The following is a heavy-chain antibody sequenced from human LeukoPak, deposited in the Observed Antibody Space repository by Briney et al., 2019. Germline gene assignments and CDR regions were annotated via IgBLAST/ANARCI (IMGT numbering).Heavy chain of an antibody. J-gene: IGHJ6*03. CDR3: AKDGLFGVVTPYYYYYMDV. CDR1: GFTFDDYA. Sequence: GGSLRLSGAASGFTFDDYAMHWVRHAPGKGLEWVSLISWDGGSTYNADSVKGRFTISRDNSKNSLYLQMNSLRAEDTALYYCAKDGLFGVVTPYYYYYMDVWGKGTTVTVSS. CDR2: ISWDGGST. D-gene: IGHD3-3*01. V-gene: IGHV3-43D*04.